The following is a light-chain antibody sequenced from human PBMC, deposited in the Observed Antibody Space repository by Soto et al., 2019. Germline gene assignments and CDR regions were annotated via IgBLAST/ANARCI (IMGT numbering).Light chain of an antibody. V-gene: IGKV3-20*01. Sequence: EIVLTQSPGTLSFSPGERATLSCRASQSLSRNYLAWYQQKPGQAPRLLIYAASTRTTGIPDRFSGYGAGTDFTLTISRLEPEDFAVYYCQQYDSSPYTFGQGTKVDIK. CDR3: QQYDSSPYT. CDR2: AAS. CDR1: QSLSRNY. J-gene: IGKJ2*01.